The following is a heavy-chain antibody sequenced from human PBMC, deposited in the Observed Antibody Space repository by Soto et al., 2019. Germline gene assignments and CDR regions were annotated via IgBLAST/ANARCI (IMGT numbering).Heavy chain of an antibody. Sequence: QVHLQQWGAGLLKPSETLSLTCGVYGGSLRGSYWSWIRQPPGKALEWLGKVTHSGSTTFHPSLKSRVSGSVDTSDNQFSLKLTSVTAADTAVYYCARGHIPVYGPVPDYFDSWGQGTLVTVSS. D-gene: IGHD2-21*01. J-gene: IGHJ4*02. V-gene: IGHV4-34*02. CDR1: GGSLRGSY. CDR3: ARGHIPVYGPVPDYFDS. CDR2: VTHSGST.